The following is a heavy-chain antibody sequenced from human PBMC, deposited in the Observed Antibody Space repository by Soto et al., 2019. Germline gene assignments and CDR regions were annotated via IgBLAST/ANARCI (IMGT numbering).Heavy chain of an antibody. CDR3: ARDRWFDP. V-gene: IGHV4-61*01. CDR1: GSSVSSGSHY. CDR2: IYYSGST. Sequence: SENLSLTCTVSGSSVSSGSHYWSWIRQPPGKGLEWIGYIYYSGSTNYNPSLKSRVTISADTSKNQFSLKLSSVTAADTAGYYCARDRWFDPWGQGTLVTVSS. J-gene: IGHJ5*02.